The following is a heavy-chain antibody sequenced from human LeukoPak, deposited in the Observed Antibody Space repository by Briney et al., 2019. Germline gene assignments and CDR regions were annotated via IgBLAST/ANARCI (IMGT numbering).Heavy chain of an antibody. J-gene: IGHJ3*02. V-gene: IGHV3-7*01. CDR3: ARDGPPRTAFDI. CDR1: GFTFSTYW. CDR2: ITEDGSEK. Sequence: GGSLRLSCAASGFTFSTYWMSWVRQAPGKGLGSVAIITEDGSEKFYVDSVKGRFTISRDNAKNSLYLDMNGLRAEDAAVYYCARDGPPRTAFDIWGQGTMVTVSS.